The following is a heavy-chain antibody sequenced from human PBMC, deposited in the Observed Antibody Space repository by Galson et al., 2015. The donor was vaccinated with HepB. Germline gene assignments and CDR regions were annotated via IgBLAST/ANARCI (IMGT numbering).Heavy chain of an antibody. V-gene: IGHV7-4-1*02. CDR1: GYTFTYYA. CDR2: VNTNTENP. J-gene: IGHJ6*02. D-gene: IGHD6-19*01. Sequence: SVKVSCKASGYTFTYYAMNWVRQAPGQGLEWIGWVNTNTENPTYAQGFTGRFVFSLDTSVSTAYLQITSLKAGDTAVYYCARGIAEAGTYYYGMDVWGQGTTVTVSS. CDR3: ARGIAEAGTYYYGMDV.